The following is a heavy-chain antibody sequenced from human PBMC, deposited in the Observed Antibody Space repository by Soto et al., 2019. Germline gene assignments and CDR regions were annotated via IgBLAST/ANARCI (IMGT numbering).Heavy chain of an antibody. CDR1: GGSISSGGYY. CDR3: ARSGSSWSIYYYYGMDV. J-gene: IGHJ6*02. Sequence: SETLSLTCTVSGGSISSGGYYWSWIRQHPGKGLEWIGYIYYSGSTYYNPSLKSRVTISVDTSMNQFSLKLSSVTAADTAVYYCARSGSSWSIYYYYGMDVWGQGTTVTVSS. CDR2: IYYSGST. D-gene: IGHD6-13*01. V-gene: IGHV4-31*03.